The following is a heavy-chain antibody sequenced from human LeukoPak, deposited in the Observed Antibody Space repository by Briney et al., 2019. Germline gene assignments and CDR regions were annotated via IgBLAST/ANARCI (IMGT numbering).Heavy chain of an antibody. Sequence: GASVKVSCKVSGYTLTELSIHWVRQAPGKGLEWMGSFDPEDGETIYAQKFQGRVTMTEDTSTGTSYMELSSLRSEDTAVYFCATVPIVVVPAAIDYWGQGTLVTVSS. CDR3: ATVPIVVVPAAIDY. CDR1: GYTLTELS. V-gene: IGHV1-24*01. CDR2: FDPEDGET. D-gene: IGHD2-2*01. J-gene: IGHJ4*02.